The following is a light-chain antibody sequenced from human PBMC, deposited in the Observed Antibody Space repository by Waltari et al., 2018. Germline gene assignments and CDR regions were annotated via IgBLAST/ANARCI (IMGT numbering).Light chain of an antibody. CDR2: SAS. V-gene: IGKV1-27*01. J-gene: IGKJ4*01. Sequence: GDRVTITCRASQGISNYLASYQQKPGKVPKVLIYSASTLQSGVPARFGGSGSGTDFTLTITSLQPEDVASYYCQRYNSVPLTFGGGTKVEIK. CDR1: QGISNY. CDR3: QRYNSVPLT.